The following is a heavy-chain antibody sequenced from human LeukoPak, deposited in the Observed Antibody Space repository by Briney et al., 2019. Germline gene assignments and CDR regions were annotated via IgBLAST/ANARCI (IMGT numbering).Heavy chain of an antibody. D-gene: IGHD7-27*01. CDR1: GFTFSSYD. J-gene: IGHJ2*01. Sequence: PGGSLRLSCAASGFTFSSYDIHWVRQATGKGLEWVSGIGTAGEIYYPGSVKGRFTISRENAKNSLYLQMNSLRAEDTAVYYCAREKMGTPPWPSVKSSWYFDLWGRGTLVTVSS. V-gene: IGHV3-13*01. CDR2: IGTAGEI. CDR3: AREKMGTPPWPSVKSSWYFDL.